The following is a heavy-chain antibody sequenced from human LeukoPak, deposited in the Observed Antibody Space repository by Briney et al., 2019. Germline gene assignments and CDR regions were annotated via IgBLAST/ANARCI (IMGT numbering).Heavy chain of an antibody. CDR2: INPNSGGT. D-gene: IGHD2-15*01. V-gene: IGHV1-2*02. CDR1: GYTFTDYY. J-gene: IGHJ4*02. Sequence: GASVKVSCKASGYTFTDYYIHWVRQTPGQGLEWMGWINPNSGGTNYAQKFQGRVTMTRDTSISTAYMELRSLRSDDTAIYYCARGACSAGTCYLDYWGQGTLVTVSS. CDR3: ARGACSAGTCYLDY.